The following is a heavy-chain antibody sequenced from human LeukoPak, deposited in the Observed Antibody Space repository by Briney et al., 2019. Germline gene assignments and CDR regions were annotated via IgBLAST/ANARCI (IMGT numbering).Heavy chain of an antibody. CDR1: GFTLSSYA. D-gene: IGHD3-10*01. CDR3: AKSGSGTFRPFS. J-gene: IGHJ5*02. V-gene: IGHV3-23*01. CDR2: ISGSGYST. Sequence: GGSLRLSCAASGFTLSSYAMSWVRQAPGKGLEWVSLISGSGYSTYYADSVKGRFTISRDDSNNMLSLQMNGLRADDTALYYCAKSGSGTFRPFSWGQGTLVTVSS.